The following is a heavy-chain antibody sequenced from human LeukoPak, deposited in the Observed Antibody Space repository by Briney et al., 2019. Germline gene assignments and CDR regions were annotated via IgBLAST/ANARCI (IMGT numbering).Heavy chain of an antibody. V-gene: IGHV3-21*01. CDR3: ARFHPDSSGYYGSL. D-gene: IGHD3-22*01. J-gene: IGHJ4*02. CDR1: GFTFSSYS. CDR2: ISSSSSYI. Sequence: PGGSLRLSCAASGFTFSSYSMNWVRQAPGKGLEWVSSISSSSSYIYYADSVKGRFTIPRDNAKNSLYLQMNSLRAEDTAVYYCARFHPDSSGYYGSLWGQGTLVTVSS.